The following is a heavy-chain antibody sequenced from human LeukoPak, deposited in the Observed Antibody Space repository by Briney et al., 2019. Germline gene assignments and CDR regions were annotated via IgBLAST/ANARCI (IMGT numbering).Heavy chain of an antibody. CDR2: IYHSGST. V-gene: IGHV4-59*01. J-gene: IGHJ6*03. Sequence: PSETLSLTCSVSGGSMCSYYWSWIRQSPGKGLEWIGYIYHSGSTDYNSSLKSRVTISEDTSKKQFSLKVSSVTAADTAVYYCTRYYYYMDVWSKGTTVTVSS. CDR3: TRYYYYMDV. CDR1: GGSMCSYY.